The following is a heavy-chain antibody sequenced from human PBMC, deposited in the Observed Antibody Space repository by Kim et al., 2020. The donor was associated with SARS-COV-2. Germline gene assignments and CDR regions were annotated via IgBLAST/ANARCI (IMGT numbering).Heavy chain of an antibody. CDR3: TTDAIWSSGWYDLNYYYYYGMDV. D-gene: IGHD6-19*01. J-gene: IGHJ6*02. V-gene: IGHV3-15*01. CDR1: GFTFSNAW. Sequence: GGSLRLSCAASGFTFSNAWMSWVRQAPGKGLEWVGRIKSKTDGGTTDYAAPVKGRFTISRDDSKNTLYLQMNSLKTEDTAVYYCTTDAIWSSGWYDLNYYYYYGMDVWGQGTTVTVSS. CDR2: IKSKTDGGTT.